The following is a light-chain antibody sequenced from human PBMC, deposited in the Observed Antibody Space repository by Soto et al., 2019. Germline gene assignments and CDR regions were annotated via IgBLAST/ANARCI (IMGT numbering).Light chain of an antibody. CDR3: QSYDSSLSGGVV. CDR2: GNN. J-gene: IGLJ2*01. Sequence: QSALTQPPSVSGAPGQRVTISCTGSSSNIGAGYDVHWYQQLPATAPKLLIYGNNNRPSGVPDRFSGSKSGTSASLAITGLQAEDEADYYCQSYDSSLSGGVVFGGGTKLTVL. V-gene: IGLV1-40*01. CDR1: SSNIGAGYD.